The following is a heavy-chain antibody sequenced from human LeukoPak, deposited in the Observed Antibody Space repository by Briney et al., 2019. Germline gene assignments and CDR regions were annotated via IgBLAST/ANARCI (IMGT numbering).Heavy chain of an antibody. Sequence: ASVKVSCKASGYTFTSYYMHWVRQAPGQGLEWMGIINPSGGSTSYAQKFQGRVTMTRDTSTSTVYMELSRLRSEDTAVYYCARAEIVVVPPSNCFDPWGQGTLVTVSS. CDR3: ARAEIVVVPPSNCFDP. D-gene: IGHD2-2*01. CDR1: GYTFTSYY. J-gene: IGHJ5*02. V-gene: IGHV1-46*03. CDR2: INPSGGST.